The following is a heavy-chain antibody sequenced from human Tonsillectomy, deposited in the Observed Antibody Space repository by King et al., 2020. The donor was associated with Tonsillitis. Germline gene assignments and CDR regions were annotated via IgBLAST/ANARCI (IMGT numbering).Heavy chain of an antibody. J-gene: IGHJ4*02. CDR3: NRAPRYYYGSGSHLRYHDY. CDR2: IGSKGYGGTT. D-gene: IGHD3-10*01. V-gene: IGHV3-49*03. CDR1: GFTFGDYA. Sequence: VQLVESGGDLVQPGRSLRLSCTASGFTFGDYAMSWIRQAPGKGLEWVGFIGSKGYGGTTEYAASVKGRFIISRDDSKSIAYLQMHSLKTEDTAVYYCNRAPRYYYGSGSHLRYHDYWGQGTLVTVSS.